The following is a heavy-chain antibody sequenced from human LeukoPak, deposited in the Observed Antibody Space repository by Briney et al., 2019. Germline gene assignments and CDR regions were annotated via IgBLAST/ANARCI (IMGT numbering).Heavy chain of an antibody. V-gene: IGHV3-33*01. CDR2: IWYDGSNK. CDR1: GFTFSNYG. Sequence: PGGSLRLSCAASGFTFSNYGIHWVRQAPGKGLEWVAVIWYDGSNKYYADSVRGRFIISRDNSKNTLYLQMNSLRAEDTAVYYCARDLGGTTDYWGQGTLVTVSS. CDR3: ARDLGGTTDY. J-gene: IGHJ4*02. D-gene: IGHD1-26*01.